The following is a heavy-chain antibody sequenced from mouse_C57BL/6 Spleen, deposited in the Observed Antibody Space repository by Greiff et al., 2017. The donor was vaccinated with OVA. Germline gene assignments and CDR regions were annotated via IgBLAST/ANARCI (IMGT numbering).Heavy chain of an antibody. CDR2: ISAGGSYT. Sequence: EVKLMESGGGLVKPGGSLKLSCAASGFTFSSYSMSWVRQTPEKRLEWVATISAGGSYTYYPDNVKGRFTISRDNATNNMYLQMSHLKSEDTAMDYCARDNYGSSYDYFDYWGQGTTLTVSS. CDR1: GFTFSSYS. J-gene: IGHJ2*01. CDR3: ARDNYGSSYDYFDY. D-gene: IGHD1-1*01. V-gene: IGHV5-4*01.